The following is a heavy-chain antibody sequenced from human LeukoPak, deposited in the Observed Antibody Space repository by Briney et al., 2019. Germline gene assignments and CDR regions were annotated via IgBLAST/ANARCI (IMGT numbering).Heavy chain of an antibody. CDR1: GGSISSGDYF. D-gene: IGHD6-6*01. CDR3: ARYSSSGAFDI. J-gene: IGHJ3*02. V-gene: IGHV4-30-2*01. CDR2: IYRSGST. Sequence: SETLSLTCTVSGGSISSGDYFRSWIRQPPGKGLEWIGHIYRSGSTYYNPSLNSRVTISVDRSKNQFSLNLSSVTAADTAVYYCARYSSSGAFDIWGQGTMVTVSS.